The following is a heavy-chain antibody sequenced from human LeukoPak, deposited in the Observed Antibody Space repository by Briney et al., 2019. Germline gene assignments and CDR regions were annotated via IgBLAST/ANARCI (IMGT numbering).Heavy chain of an antibody. D-gene: IGHD7-27*01. CDR1: GGSISSYY. Sequence: PSETRSLTCTVSGGSISSYYWSWIRQPPGKGLEWIGYIYYSGSTNYDPSLKSRVTISVDTSKNQFSLKLSSVTAADTAVYYCARETWGSPGYDYWGQGTLVTVSS. CDR3: ARETWGSPGYDY. CDR2: IYYSGST. J-gene: IGHJ4*02. V-gene: IGHV4-59*01.